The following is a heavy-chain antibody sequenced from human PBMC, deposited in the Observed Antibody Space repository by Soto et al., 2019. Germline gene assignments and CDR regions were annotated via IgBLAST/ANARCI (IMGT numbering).Heavy chain of an antibody. V-gene: IGHV3-7*03. Sequence: PGGSLRLSCAASEFTFSRYWMTWVRQAPGKGLEWVASISQDGSETHYVDSVKGRFTTSRDNAKNSLYVQMNSLRAEDTAVYYCARDPSGWYYFDYWGQGTLVTVSS. D-gene: IGHD6-19*01. CDR1: EFTFSRYW. J-gene: IGHJ4*02. CDR3: ARDPSGWYYFDY. CDR2: ISQDGSET.